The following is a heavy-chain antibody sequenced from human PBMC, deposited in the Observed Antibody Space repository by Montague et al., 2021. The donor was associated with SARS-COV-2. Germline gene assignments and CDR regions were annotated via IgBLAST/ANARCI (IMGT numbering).Heavy chain of an antibody. D-gene: IGHD2-8*01. CDR2: IYYSGST. Sequence: SETLSLTCTVSGGSISGYYWSWIRQSPGKGLEWIGYIYYSGSTXXXPXXXXRVTVSVVRSKNQVSLKLSSVTPADTAVYYCARLLRSCSNGVCRTYYYYAMDVWGQGTTVTVSS. V-gene: IGHV4-59*01. J-gene: IGHJ6*02. CDR3: ARLLRSCSNGVCRTYYYYAMDV. CDR1: GGSISGYY.